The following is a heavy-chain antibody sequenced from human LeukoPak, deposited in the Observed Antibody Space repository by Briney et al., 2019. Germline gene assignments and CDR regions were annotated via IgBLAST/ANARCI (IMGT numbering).Heavy chain of an antibody. D-gene: IGHD5-12*01. J-gene: IGHJ4*02. CDR2: IHPDGTET. CDR3: ANSRGFEYYFDY. Sequence: GGSLRLSCAASGFTFNHYWMSWVRQIPGTGLQWVAKIHPDGTETHYADSVKGRFTFSRDNAKNSMYLQMNSLRAEDTAVYYCANSRGFEYYFDYWGQGTLVTVSS. CDR1: GFTFNHYW. V-gene: IGHV3-7*03.